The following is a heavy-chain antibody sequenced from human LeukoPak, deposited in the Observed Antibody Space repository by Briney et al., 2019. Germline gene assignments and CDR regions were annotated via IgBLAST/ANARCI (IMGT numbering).Heavy chain of an antibody. V-gene: IGHV3-30*02. CDR3: AKDTDKGNYYFDS. CDR2: IRSDGSNK. J-gene: IGHJ4*02. D-gene: IGHD3-10*01. Sequence: PGGSLRLAWAAAGFTFSSLGIHWVRQAPNKGLEWVAFIRSDGSNKDYADSVKGRLTICRDHPTNTLYRRMNSLGTEDTAVYYCAKDTDKGNYYFDSWGQGTLVTVSS. CDR1: GFTFSSLG.